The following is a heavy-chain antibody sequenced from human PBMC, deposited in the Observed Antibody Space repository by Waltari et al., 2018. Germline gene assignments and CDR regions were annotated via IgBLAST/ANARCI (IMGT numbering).Heavy chain of an antibody. CDR2: IYYSGST. J-gene: IGHJ2*01. Sequence: VQLQVSGPGLVMPSKTLSPPSTVSGGSIRSGSSYWSWFRQPPGKGLAWIAYIYYSGSTYYNPSLKSRITISLDTARNHFSLNLSSVTAADTAVYYCARENRAGWDRYFDLWGRGTLVTVSS. V-gene: IGHV4-30-4*08. D-gene: IGHD1-26*01. CDR1: GGSIRSGSSY. CDR3: ARENRAGWDRYFDL.